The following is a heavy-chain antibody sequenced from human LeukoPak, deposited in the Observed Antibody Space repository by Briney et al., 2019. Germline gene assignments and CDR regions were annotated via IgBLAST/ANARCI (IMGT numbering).Heavy chain of an antibody. J-gene: IGHJ5*02. CDR2: IYHSGST. V-gene: IGHV4-38-2*02. Sequence: SETLSLTCTVSGYSISSGYYWGWIRQPPGKGLEWIGSIYHSGSTYYNPPLKSQATISVDTPKNQFSLKLSSVTAADSAVYYCARRRWFDPWGQGTLVIVSS. CDR1: GYSISSGYY. CDR3: ARRRWFDP.